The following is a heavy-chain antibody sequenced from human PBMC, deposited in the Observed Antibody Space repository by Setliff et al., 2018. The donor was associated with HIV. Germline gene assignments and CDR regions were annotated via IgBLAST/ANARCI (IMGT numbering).Heavy chain of an antibody. CDR1: GYTFNDNY. CDR3: ALLNHIVVVTALLPGDY. CDR2: ISPDIGDT. J-gene: IGHJ4*02. D-gene: IGHD2-21*02. V-gene: IGHV1-2*06. Sequence: ASVKVSCKASGYTFNDNYIHWVRRAPGQGLEWMGRISPDIGDTNYAQMFHGRVTMTRDTSISTAYMELSSLKSDDTAVYYCALLNHIVVVTALLPGDYWGQGTPVTVSS.